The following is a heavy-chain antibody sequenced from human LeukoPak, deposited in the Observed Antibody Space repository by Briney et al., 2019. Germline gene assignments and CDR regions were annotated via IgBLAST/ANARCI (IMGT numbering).Heavy chain of an antibody. D-gene: IGHD3-10*01. J-gene: IGHJ4*02. CDR1: GGSISSGSYY. CDR2: IYTSGST. CDR3: ARHSEGVRRYLWFGESPGFDY. V-gene: IGHV4-61*02. Sequence: PSQTLSLTCTVSGGSISSGSYYWSWIRQPAGKGLEWIGRIYTSGSTNYNPSLKSRVTISVDTSKNQFSLKLSSVTAADTAVYYCARHSEGVRRYLWFGESPGFDYWGQGTLVTVSS.